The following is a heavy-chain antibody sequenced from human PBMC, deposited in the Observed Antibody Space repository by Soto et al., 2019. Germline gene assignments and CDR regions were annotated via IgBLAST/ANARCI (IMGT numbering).Heavy chain of an antibody. V-gene: IGHV3-30-3*01. Sequence: LRLSCAASGFTFSSYAMHWVRQAPGKGLEWVAVISYDGSNKYYADSVKGRSTISRDNSKNTLYLQMNSLRAEDTAVYYCARDAMPPGSPLLMNWFDPWGQGTLVTVSS. CDR1: GFTFSSYA. J-gene: IGHJ5*02. D-gene: IGHD2-8*01. CDR2: ISYDGSNK. CDR3: ARDAMPPGSPLLMNWFDP.